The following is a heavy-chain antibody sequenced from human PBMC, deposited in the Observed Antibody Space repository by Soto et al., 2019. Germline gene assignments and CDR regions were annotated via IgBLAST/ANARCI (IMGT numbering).Heavy chain of an antibody. CDR2: ISAYNGNT. CDR1: GYTFTSYG. CDR3: ARVQDFWSGYYYYFDY. V-gene: IGHV1-18*04. D-gene: IGHD3-3*01. Sequence: ASVKDSFKASGYTFTSYGISLVRQAPGQGLEWMGWISAYNGNTNYAQKLQGRVTMTTDTSTSTAYMELRSLRSDDTAVYYCARVQDFWSGYYYYFDYWGQGTMVTVSS. J-gene: IGHJ4*02.